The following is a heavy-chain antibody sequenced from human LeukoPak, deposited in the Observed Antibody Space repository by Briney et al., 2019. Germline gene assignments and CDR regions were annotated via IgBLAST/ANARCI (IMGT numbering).Heavy chain of an antibody. CDR2: INPSGGST. Sequence: GAPVKVSCKASGYTFTSYYMHWVRQAPGQGLEWMGIINPSGGSTSYAQKFQGRVTMTRDTSTSTVYMELSSLRSEDTAVYYCARDAVYGSGTPGWFDPWGQGTLVTVSS. V-gene: IGHV1-46*01. D-gene: IGHD3-10*01. CDR3: ARDAVYGSGTPGWFDP. J-gene: IGHJ5*02. CDR1: GYTFTSYY.